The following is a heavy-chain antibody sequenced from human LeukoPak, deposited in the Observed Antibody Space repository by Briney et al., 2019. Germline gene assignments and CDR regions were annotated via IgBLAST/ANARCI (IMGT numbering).Heavy chain of an antibody. Sequence: PGWSLRLSCAASGFTFSSYAMSWVRQAPGKGLDWVSGISGSGGSTYYADSVKGRFTISRDNSRNTLYLQMNSLRAEDTAVYFCAKDLGSGKPYYFDYWGQGTLVTVSS. D-gene: IGHD6-19*01. V-gene: IGHV3-23*01. J-gene: IGHJ4*02. CDR3: AKDLGSGKPYYFDY. CDR1: GFTFSSYA. CDR2: ISGSGGST.